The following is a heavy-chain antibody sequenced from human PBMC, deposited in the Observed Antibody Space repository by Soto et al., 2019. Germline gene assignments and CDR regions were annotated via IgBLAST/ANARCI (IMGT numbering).Heavy chain of an antibody. J-gene: IGHJ4*02. V-gene: IGHV3-23*01. Sequence: GGSLRLSCAASGFTFSSYAMSWVRQAPGKGLEWVSAISGSGGSTYYADSVKGRFTISRDNSKNTLYLQMNSLRAEDTAVYYCAKSLLWFGDPVNRYFDYWGQGTLVTVSS. D-gene: IGHD3-10*01. CDR2: ISGSGGST. CDR3: AKSLLWFGDPVNRYFDY. CDR1: GFTFSSYA.